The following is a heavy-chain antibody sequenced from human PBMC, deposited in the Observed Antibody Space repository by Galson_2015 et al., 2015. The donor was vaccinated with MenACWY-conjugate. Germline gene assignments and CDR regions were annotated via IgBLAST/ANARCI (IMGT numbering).Heavy chain of an antibody. J-gene: IGHJ4*02. CDR3: ARDHSTTWFGGVDY. D-gene: IGHD3-10*01. V-gene: IGHV1-3*01. CDR2: INPGNDNT. Sequence: SVKVSCKASGYIFMSYAIHWVRQASGQRLEWMGWINPGNDNTKYSPRFQDRVTLTRDTSATVVYMELRSLRSEDTAVYFCARDHSTTWFGGVDYWAQGTPVTVSS. CDR1: GYIFMSYA.